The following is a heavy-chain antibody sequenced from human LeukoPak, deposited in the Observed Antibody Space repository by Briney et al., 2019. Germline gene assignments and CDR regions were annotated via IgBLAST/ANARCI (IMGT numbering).Heavy chain of an antibody. D-gene: IGHD3-22*01. V-gene: IGHV3-9*01. Sequence: PGGSLRLSCAASGFTFDDYSMHWVRQAPGKGLEWVSGISWNSGSIGYADSVKGRFTISRDNAKNSLYLQMNSLRAEDTALYYCARDGAYYYDSSDQVATGAFDIWGQGTMVTVSS. CDR1: GFTFDDYS. CDR2: ISWNSGSI. CDR3: ARDGAYYYDSSDQVATGAFDI. J-gene: IGHJ3*02.